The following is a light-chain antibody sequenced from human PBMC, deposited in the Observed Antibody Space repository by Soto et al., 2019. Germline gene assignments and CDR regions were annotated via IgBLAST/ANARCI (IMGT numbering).Light chain of an antibody. CDR2: DVA. J-gene: IGKJ1*01. CDR3: QQYNRYST. V-gene: IGKV1-5*01. Sequence: DIQMTQSPSTLSASVGDRVTITCRASRDLNRWLAWYQQKPGKAPKLLIYDVATLESGVPSRFSGSGSGTAFTLTISNLRPEECATDFCQQYNRYSTFGQGTKVEIQ. CDR1: RDLNRW.